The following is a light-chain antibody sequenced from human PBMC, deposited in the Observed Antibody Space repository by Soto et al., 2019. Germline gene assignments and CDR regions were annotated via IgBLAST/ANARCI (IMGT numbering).Light chain of an antibody. J-gene: IGLJ1*01. CDR2: GNN. Sequence: QSVLTQPRSVSGAPGQRVTISCTGSSSNIGAGHDVHWYRQLPGTAPKLLVYGNNNRPSGVPDRFSGSKSGTSASLAITRLQAEDEADYYCQSYDSSLSGYVFATGTKSPS. CDR1: SSNIGAGHD. CDR3: QSYDSSLSGYV. V-gene: IGLV1-40*01.